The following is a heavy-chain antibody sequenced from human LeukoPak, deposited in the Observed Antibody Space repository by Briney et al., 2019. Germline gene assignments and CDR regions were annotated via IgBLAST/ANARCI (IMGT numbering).Heavy chain of an antibody. J-gene: IGHJ4*02. CDR3: ARGYNSGWYAY. Sequence: GSLRLSCTASGFTFGDYAMNWFRQPPGKGLEWIGSIYYSGSTYYNPSLKSRVTISVDTSKNQFSLKVNSVTAADTAVYYCARGYNSGWYAYWGQGTLVTVSS. CDR2: IYYSGST. D-gene: IGHD6-19*01. V-gene: IGHV4-38-2*02. CDR1: GFTFGDYA.